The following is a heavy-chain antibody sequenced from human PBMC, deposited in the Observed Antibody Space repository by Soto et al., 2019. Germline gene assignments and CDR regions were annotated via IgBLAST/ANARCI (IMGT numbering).Heavy chain of an antibody. CDR1: GGPINTVNW. CDR2: IYYSGST. CDR3: ARSVFP. Sequence: PSETLSLTCAVSGGPINTVNWWSWIRQPPGKGLEWIGYIYYSGSTYYNPSLKSRVTISVDTSKNQFSLKLSSVTAADTAVYYCARSVFPWGQGTLVTVSS. V-gene: IGHV4-31*11. J-gene: IGHJ5*02.